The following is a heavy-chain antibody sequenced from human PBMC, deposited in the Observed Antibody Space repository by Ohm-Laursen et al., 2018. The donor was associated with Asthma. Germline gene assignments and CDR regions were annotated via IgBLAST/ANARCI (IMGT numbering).Heavy chain of an antibody. CDR2: IYHSGST. Sequence: PGTLSLTCAVSGGSISSSNWWSWVRQPPGKGLEWIGEIYHSGSTNYNPSLKSRVTISVDKSKNQFSLKLSSVTAADTAVYYCARGEIVGAWTPYGMDVWGQGTTVTVSS. CDR3: ARGEIVGAWTPYGMDV. CDR1: GGSISSSNW. J-gene: IGHJ6*02. D-gene: IGHD1-26*01. V-gene: IGHV4-4*03.